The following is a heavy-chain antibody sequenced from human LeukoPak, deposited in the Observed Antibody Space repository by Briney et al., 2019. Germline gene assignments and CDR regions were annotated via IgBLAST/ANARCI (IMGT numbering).Heavy chain of an antibody. Sequence: SETLSLTCAVSGGSIGSDNWWTWARQSPGKGLEWIGEIFRSGSTNYSPSLKSRVTISIDKSKNQFSLKLNSVTAADTAIYYCAIFHCSGGNCYSNWGQGTLVTVSS. CDR1: GGSIGSDNW. D-gene: IGHD2-15*01. J-gene: IGHJ4*02. V-gene: IGHV4-4*02. CDR2: IFRSGST. CDR3: AIFHCSGGNCYSN.